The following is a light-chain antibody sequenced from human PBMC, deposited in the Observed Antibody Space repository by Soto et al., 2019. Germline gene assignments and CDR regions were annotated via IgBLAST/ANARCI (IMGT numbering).Light chain of an antibody. CDR3: QQYNDWPPIT. CDR1: QSVSNN. J-gene: IGKJ5*01. Sequence: EIMMMQSPATLSVSPGERATLSCRASQSVSNNLAWYQQRPGQAPRLLIYYASTRATGIPARFSGSGSGTEFTLTISSLQSEDFALYYCQQYNDWPPITFGQGTLLEIK. V-gene: IGKV3-15*01. CDR2: YAS.